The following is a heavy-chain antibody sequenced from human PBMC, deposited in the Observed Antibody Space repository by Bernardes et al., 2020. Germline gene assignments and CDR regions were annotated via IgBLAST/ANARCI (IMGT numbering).Heavy chain of an antibody. Sequence: GGSLRLSCAASGFTFSSYAMHWVRQAPGKGLEWVAVISYDGSNKYYADSVKGRFTISRDNSKNTLYLQMNSLRAEDTAVYYCARHYGGNSAGYWGQGTLVTVSS. V-gene: IGHV3-30-3*01. CDR2: ISYDGSNK. J-gene: IGHJ4*02. D-gene: IGHD4-17*01. CDR1: GFTFSSYA. CDR3: ARHYGGNSAGY.